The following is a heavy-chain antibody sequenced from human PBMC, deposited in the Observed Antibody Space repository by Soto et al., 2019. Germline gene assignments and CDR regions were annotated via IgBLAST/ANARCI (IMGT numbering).Heavy chain of an antibody. V-gene: IGHV1-3*01. J-gene: IGHJ4*02. CDR1: GYTFTSYA. CDR3: ARDQRPLVDIVVVPAATLDY. CDR2: INAGNGNT. Sequence: ASVKVSCTASGYTFTSYAMHWVRQAPGQRLEWMGWINAGNGNTKYSQKFQGRVTITRDTSASTAYMELSSLRSEDTAVYYCARDQRPLVDIVVVPAATLDYWGQGTLVTVSS. D-gene: IGHD2-2*03.